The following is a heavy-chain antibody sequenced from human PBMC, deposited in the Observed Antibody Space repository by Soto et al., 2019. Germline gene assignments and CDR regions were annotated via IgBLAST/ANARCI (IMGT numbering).Heavy chain of an antibody. D-gene: IGHD1-26*01. V-gene: IGHV1-46*01. CDR2: INPSDGSS. Sequence: ASVKVSCKTSAYTFTSYYVHWVRQAPGQGLEWMGIINPSDGSSTYAQRFQGRVTMTRDTSTTTVYMELSSLRSEDTAIFYCARAGGRREYYYGIDVWGQGTTVTVYS. J-gene: IGHJ6*02. CDR3: ARAGGRREYYYGIDV. CDR1: AYTFTSYY.